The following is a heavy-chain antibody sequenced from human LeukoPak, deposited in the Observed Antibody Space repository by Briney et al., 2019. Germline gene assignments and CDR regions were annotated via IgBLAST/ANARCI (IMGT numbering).Heavy chain of an antibody. CDR3: AKDWHDFWSGYLSLDY. V-gene: IGHV3-30*02. CDR2: IRYDGSNK. J-gene: IGHJ4*02. CDR1: GFTFSSYG. D-gene: IGHD3-3*01. Sequence: PGGSLRLSCAASGFTFSSYGMHWVRQAPGKGLEWVAFIRYDGSNKYYADSVKGRFTISRDNSKNTLYLQMNSLRAEDTAVYYCAKDWHDFWSGYLSLDYWGQGTLVTVSS.